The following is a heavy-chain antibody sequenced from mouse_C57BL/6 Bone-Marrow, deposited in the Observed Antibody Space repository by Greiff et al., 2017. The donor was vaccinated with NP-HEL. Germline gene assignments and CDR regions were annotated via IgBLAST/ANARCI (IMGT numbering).Heavy chain of an antibody. Sequence: VQLQQSVAELVRPGASVKLSCTASGFNIKNTYMHWVKQRPEQGLEWIGRIDPANGNTKYDPKFQGKATITADTSSNTAYLQLSSLTSEDTAIYYCARKEGYGNYGFAYWGQGTLVTVSA. J-gene: IGHJ3*01. V-gene: IGHV14-3*01. D-gene: IGHD2-1*01. CDR3: ARKEGYGNYGFAY. CDR1: GFNIKNTY. CDR2: IDPANGNT.